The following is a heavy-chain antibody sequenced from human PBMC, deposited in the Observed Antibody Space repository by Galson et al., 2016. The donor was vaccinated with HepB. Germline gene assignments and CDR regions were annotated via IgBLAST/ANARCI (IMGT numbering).Heavy chain of an antibody. D-gene: IGHD3-16*01. Sequence: SLRLSCAASGFTFSSYWMHWVRQVPGKGLVWVSRIDTDGSSTTYADSVKGRCTISRDNAKKTVYLEMNSLRAEDTAVYFCAIALIDFRGEDYWGQGTLVTVSS. J-gene: IGHJ4*02. V-gene: IGHV3-74*01. CDR3: AIALIDFRGEDY. CDR1: GFTFSSYW. CDR2: IDTDGSST.